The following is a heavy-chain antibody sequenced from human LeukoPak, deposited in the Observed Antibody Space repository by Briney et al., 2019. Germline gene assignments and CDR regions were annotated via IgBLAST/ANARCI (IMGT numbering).Heavy chain of an antibody. V-gene: IGHV3-21*01. D-gene: IGHD6-13*01. CDR3: ARDPTPGYSSSWYRD. CDR1: GFTFSSYS. Sequence: GGSQRLSCAASGFTFSSYSMNWVRQAPGKGLEWVSSISSSSSYIYYADSVKGRFTISRDNAKNSLYLQMNSLRAEDTAVYYCARDPTPGYSSSWYRDWGQGTLVTVSS. J-gene: IGHJ4*02. CDR2: ISSSSSYI.